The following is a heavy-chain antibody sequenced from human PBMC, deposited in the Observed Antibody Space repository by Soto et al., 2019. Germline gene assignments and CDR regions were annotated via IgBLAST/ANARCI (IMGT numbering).Heavy chain of an antibody. CDR1: GYTFTSYG. Sequence: QVQLVQSGAEVKKPGASVKVSCKASGYTFTSYGISWVRQAPGQGLEWMGWISAYNGNTNYAQKLQGRVTMTTDTTTSTAYMELRSLRSDDTAVYYCARDDSSGWYGYYYYYGMDVWGQGTTVTVSS. CDR3: ARDDSSGWYGYYYYYGMDV. D-gene: IGHD6-19*01. CDR2: ISAYNGNT. V-gene: IGHV1-18*01. J-gene: IGHJ6*02.